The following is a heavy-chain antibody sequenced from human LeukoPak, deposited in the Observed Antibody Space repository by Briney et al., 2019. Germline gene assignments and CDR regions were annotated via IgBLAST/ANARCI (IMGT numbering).Heavy chain of an antibody. Sequence: AASVKVSCKASGYTFTSYDINWVRQATGQGLEWMGWMNPNSGNTGYAQKFQGRVTMTRDTSISTAYMELSRLRSDDTAVYYCAREGPYCSSTSCRRGRWFDPWGQGTLVTVSS. V-gene: IGHV1-8*02. CDR1: GYTFTSYD. D-gene: IGHD2-2*01. CDR2: MNPNSGNT. J-gene: IGHJ5*02. CDR3: AREGPYCSSTSCRRGRWFDP.